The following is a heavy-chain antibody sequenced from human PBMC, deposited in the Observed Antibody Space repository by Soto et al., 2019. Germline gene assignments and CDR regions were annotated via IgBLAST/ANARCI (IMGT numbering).Heavy chain of an antibody. J-gene: IGHJ4*02. D-gene: IGHD5-18*01. CDR1: GGSFSGYY. CDR2: INHSGST. V-gene: IGHV4-34*01. Sequence: SETLSLTCAVYGGSFSGYYWSWIRQPPGKGLEWIGEINHSGSTNYNPSLKSRVTISVDTSKNQFSLKLSSVTAADTAVYYCARRPDTAMVTLFDYWDQGTLVTVSS. CDR3: ARRPDTAMVTLFDY.